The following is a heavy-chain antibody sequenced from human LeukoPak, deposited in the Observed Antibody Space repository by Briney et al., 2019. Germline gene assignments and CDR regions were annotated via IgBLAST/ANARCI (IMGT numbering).Heavy chain of an antibody. Sequence: GGPLRLSCAASGFTFSTYSMNWVRQAPGKGQEWVSYISSSSSTIYYADSVKGRFTISRDNSKNTLYLQMNSLRAEDTAVYYCAKEDEGPGGDWYFDLWGRGTLVTVSS. CDR1: GFTFSTYS. CDR2: ISSSSSTI. V-gene: IGHV3-48*01. CDR3: AKEDEGPGGDWYFDL. D-gene: IGHD3-10*01. J-gene: IGHJ2*01.